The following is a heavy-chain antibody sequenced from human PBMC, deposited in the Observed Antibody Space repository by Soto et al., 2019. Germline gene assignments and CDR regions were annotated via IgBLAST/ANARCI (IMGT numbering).Heavy chain of an antibody. V-gene: IGHV2-5*02. Sequence: QITLNESGPTVVKPAETLTLTCTFSGFSLTTSGVGVGWIRQSPGKAPEWLALIYWDDDKRYNASLKSRLTITKDTSKIQVVLTMASVDPADTATYYCAHRILRTVFGLVTTTAIYFDFWGQGTPVVVSS. J-gene: IGHJ4*02. CDR1: GFSLTTSGVG. CDR2: IYWDDDK. CDR3: AHRILRTVFGLVTTTAIYFDF. D-gene: IGHD3-3*01.